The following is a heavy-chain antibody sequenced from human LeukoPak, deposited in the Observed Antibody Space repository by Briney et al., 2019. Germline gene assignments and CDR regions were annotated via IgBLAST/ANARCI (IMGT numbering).Heavy chain of an antibody. D-gene: IGHD6-13*01. CDR3: ATTVVSSSWYWDYYYYYMDV. V-gene: IGHV1-46*03. CDR1: GYTFTSYY. CDR2: INPSGGST. Sequence: ASVKVSCKASGYTFTSYYMHWARQAPGQGLEWMGIINPSGGSTSYAQKFQGRVTMTRDTSTSTVYMELSSLRSEDTAVYYCATTVVSSSWYWDYYYYYMDVWGKGTTVTVSS. J-gene: IGHJ6*03.